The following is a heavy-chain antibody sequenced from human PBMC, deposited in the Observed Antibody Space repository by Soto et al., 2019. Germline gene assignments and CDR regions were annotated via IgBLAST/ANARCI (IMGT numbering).Heavy chain of an antibody. V-gene: IGHV4-30-2*01. Sequence: SETLSLTCAVSGGSISSGGYSWSWIRQPPGKGLGWIGYIYHSGSTYYNPSLKSRVTISVDRSKNQFSLKLSSVTAADTAVYYCARAKVLLWFGELLVYFDYWGQGTLVTVSS. CDR2: IYHSGST. CDR3: ARAKVLLWFGELLVYFDY. D-gene: IGHD3-10*01. CDR1: GGSISSGGYS. J-gene: IGHJ4*02.